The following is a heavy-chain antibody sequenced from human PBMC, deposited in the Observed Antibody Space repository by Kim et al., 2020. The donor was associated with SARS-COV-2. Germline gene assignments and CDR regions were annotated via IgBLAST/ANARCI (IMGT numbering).Heavy chain of an antibody. D-gene: IGHD1-1*01. CDR3: ARDGTGNYHLDY. J-gene: IGHJ4*02. Sequence: GGSLRLSCAASGFIFSNHGMHWVRQAPGKGLEWVGVVSFDGSKTFYTASLKGRFTVSRDNLRHTVYLQMNSLRVEDTAVYYCARDGTGNYHLDYWGQGTLVTVSS. V-gene: IGHV3-33*05. CDR1: GFIFSNHG. CDR2: VSFDGSKT.